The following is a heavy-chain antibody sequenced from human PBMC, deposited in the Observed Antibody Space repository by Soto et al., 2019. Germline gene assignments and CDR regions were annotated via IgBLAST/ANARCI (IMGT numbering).Heavy chain of an antibody. CDR1: GYTFSSYG. CDR2: ISASNGNT. D-gene: IGHD2-15*01. CDR3: ATSLGGVHCSGGTCYTRLVHGMDV. J-gene: IGHJ6*02. V-gene: IGHV1-18*01. Sequence: VASVKVSCKASGYTFSSYGISWVRQAPGQGLEWMGWISASNGNTDYAQSLQGRITMTTDTSTSTAYMELRSLSSDDTAVYYCATSLGGVHCSGGTCYTRLVHGMDVWG.